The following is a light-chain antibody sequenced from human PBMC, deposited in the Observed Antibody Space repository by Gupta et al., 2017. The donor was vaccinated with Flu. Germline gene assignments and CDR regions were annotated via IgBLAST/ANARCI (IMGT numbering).Light chain of an antibody. CDR3: QAWDSSTGLYV. CDR1: KLGDKY. V-gene: IGLV3-1*01. CDR2: QDS. Sequence: SYELTQPPSVSVSPGQTASITCSGDKLGDKYACWYQQKPGQSPVLVIYQDSKRPSGIPERFSGSNYGNTATLTISGSQARDEADYYCQAWDSSTGLYVFGTGTKVTVL. J-gene: IGLJ1*01.